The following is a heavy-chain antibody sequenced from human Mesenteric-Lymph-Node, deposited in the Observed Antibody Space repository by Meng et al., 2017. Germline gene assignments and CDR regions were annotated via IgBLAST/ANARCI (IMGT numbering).Heavy chain of an antibody. D-gene: IGHD6-13*01. J-gene: IGHJ1*01. CDR3: ARGPDIAAAVVSLAEYFQH. CDR1: GGSISSSSYY. V-gene: IGHV4-39*07. Sequence: SETLSLTCTVSGGSISSSSYYWGWIRQPPGKGLEWIGSIYYSGSTYYNPSLKSRVTISVDTSKNQFSLKLSSVTAADTAVYYCARGPDIAAAVVSLAEYFQHWGQGTLVTVSS. CDR2: IYYSGST.